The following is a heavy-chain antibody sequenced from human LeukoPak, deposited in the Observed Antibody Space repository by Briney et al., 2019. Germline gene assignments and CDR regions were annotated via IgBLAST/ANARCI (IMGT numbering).Heavy chain of an antibody. D-gene: IGHD2-2*01. Sequence: SVKVSCKASGGTFSSYAISWVRQAPGQGLEWMGGIIPIFGTANYAQKFQGRVTNTADESTSTAYMELSSLRSEDTAVYYCARDSLGYCSSTSCSSDYWGQETLVTVSS. CDR1: GGTFSSYA. CDR2: IIPIFGTA. V-gene: IGHV1-69*13. J-gene: IGHJ4*02. CDR3: ARDSLGYCSSTSCSSDY.